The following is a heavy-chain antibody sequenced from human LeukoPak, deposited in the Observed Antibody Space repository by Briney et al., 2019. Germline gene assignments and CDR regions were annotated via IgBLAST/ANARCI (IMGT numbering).Heavy chain of an antibody. V-gene: IGHV3-23*01. CDR3: AKGYCSGGSCYQLHLFDY. D-gene: IGHD2-15*01. Sequence: QPGGSLRLSCAASGFTFSSSAMSWVRQAPGKGLEWVSNVSGSGRGENTYYADSVKGRFTISRDNSKNTLYLQMNSLRAEDTAVYYCAKGYCSGGSCYQLHLFDYWGQGTLVTVSS. CDR2: VSGSGRGENT. J-gene: IGHJ4*02. CDR1: GFTFSSSA.